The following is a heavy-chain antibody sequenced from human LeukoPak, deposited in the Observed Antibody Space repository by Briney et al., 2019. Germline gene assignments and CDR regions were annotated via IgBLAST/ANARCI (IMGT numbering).Heavy chain of an antibody. CDR1: GFNLSIQW. D-gene: IGHD3-10*01. CDR2: INSDGSSA. Sequence: AGGSLSLSCAASGFNLSIQWKHWVRQAPGEGLVWVSRINSDGSSAIYADSVKGRFTFSRDNAKNMLYLQMDSLRAEDTAVYYCARAGGYYYYYMDVWGKGTRVTVSS. V-gene: IGHV3-74*01. J-gene: IGHJ6*03. CDR3: ARAGGYYYYYMDV.